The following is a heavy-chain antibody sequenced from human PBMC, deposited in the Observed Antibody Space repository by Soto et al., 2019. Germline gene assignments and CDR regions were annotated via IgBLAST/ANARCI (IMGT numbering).Heavy chain of an antibody. CDR1: GGSISSGDYY. D-gene: IGHD3-22*01. V-gene: IGHV4-30-4*01. CDR3: ARERRITMIVVVTDAFDI. Sequence: SETLSLTCTVSGGSISSGDYYWSWIRQPPGKGLEWIGYIYYSGSTYYNPSLKSRVTISVDTSKNQFSLKLSSVTAADTAVYYCARERRITMIVVVTDAFDIWGQGTMVTVPS. CDR2: IYYSGST. J-gene: IGHJ3*02.